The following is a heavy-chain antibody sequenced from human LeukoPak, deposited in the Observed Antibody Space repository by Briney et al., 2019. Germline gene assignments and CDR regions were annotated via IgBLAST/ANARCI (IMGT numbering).Heavy chain of an antibody. CDR3: TTAGYSYGYWGFDY. V-gene: IGHV3-15*01. Sequence: GGSLRLSCAASGFTFSNAWMSWVRQAPGKGLEWVGRIKSKTDGGTTDYAAPVKGRFTISRDDSKNTLYLQMNSLKTEDTAVYYCTTAGYSYGYWGFDYWGQGTLVTVSS. CDR1: GFTFSNAW. J-gene: IGHJ4*02. CDR2: IKSKTDGGTT. D-gene: IGHD5-18*01.